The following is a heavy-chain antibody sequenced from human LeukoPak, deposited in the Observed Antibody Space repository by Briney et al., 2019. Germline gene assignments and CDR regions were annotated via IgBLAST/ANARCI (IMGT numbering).Heavy chain of an antibody. CDR2: IIPIFGTA. J-gene: IGHJ4*02. V-gene: IGHV1-69*13. D-gene: IGHD6-13*01. CDR1: GGTFSSYA. CDR3: AKDSGYSSSWYWVPYFDY. Sequence: ASVKVSCKASGGTFSSYAISWLRQAPGQGLEWMGGIIPIFGTANYAQKFQGRVTITADESTSTAYMELSSLRSEDTAVYYCAKDSGYSSSWYWVPYFDYWGQGTLVTVSS.